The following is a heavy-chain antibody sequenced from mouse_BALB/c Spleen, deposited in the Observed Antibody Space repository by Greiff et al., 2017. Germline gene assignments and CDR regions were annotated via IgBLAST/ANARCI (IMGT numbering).Heavy chain of an antibody. CDR3: ARRGSGMDY. CDR2: ISSGGST. J-gene: IGHJ4*01. CDR1: GFTFSSYA. V-gene: IGHV5-6-5*01. D-gene: IGHD1-1*01. Sequence: EVQGVESGGGLVKPGGSLKLSCAASGFTFSSYAMSWVRQTPEKRLEWVASISSGGSTYYPDSVKGRFTISRDNARNILYLQMSSLRSEDTAMYYCARRGSGMDYWGQGTSVTVSS.